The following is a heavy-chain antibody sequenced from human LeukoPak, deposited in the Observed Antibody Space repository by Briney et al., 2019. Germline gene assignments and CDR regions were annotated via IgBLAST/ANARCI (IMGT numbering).Heavy chain of an antibody. CDR2: IYTSGST. CDR3: ARGQGSYGPITGYYYYMDV. CDR1: GGSISSGSYY. V-gene: IGHV4-61*02. Sequence: PSQTLSLTCTVSGGSISSGSYYWSWIRQPAGKGLEWIGRIYTSGSTNYNPSLKSRVTISVDTSKNQFSLKLSSVTAADTAVYYCARGQGSYGPITGYYYYMDVRGKGTTVTVSS. J-gene: IGHJ6*03. D-gene: IGHD5-18*01.